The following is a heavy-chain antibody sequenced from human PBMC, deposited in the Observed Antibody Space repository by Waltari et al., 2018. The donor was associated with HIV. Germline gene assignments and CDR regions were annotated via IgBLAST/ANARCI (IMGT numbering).Heavy chain of an antibody. V-gene: IGHV3-23*01. CDR3: AKDNRDPLGTLWY. J-gene: IGHJ4*02. Sequence: EVQLLESGGGWVQPGGSLRHSCAAPGFTFRGYAMRWVRQAPGKGLEWVSFISGSGGSTYYADSVKGRFTISRDNSKNTLYLQMNSLRAEDTAVYYCAKDNRDPLGTLWYWGQGTLVTVSS. CDR1: GFTFRGYA. CDR2: ISGSGGST. D-gene: IGHD2-21*01.